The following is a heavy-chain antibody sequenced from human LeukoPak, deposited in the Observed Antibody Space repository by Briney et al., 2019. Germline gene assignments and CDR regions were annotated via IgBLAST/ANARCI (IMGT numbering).Heavy chain of an antibody. CDR2: MNPNSGNT. CDR3: AIRYGSGEKYYYYYDMGG. J-gene: IGHJ6*03. V-gene: IGHV1-8*01. Sequence: ASVTDSFLASRYTLPKHVINWLRQAAGQGGAWMGCMNPNSGNTGYAQKFQGRVTMTRNTSISTVYMELSSLRSEDTAVYYCAIRYGSGEKYYYYYDMGGWGKGITVTASS. D-gene: IGHD3-10*01. CDR1: RYTLPKHV.